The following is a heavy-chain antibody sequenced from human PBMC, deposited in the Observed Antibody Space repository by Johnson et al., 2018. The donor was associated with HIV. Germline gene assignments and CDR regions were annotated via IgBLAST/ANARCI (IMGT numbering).Heavy chain of an antibody. CDR2: ISYDGSNK. J-gene: IGHJ3*01. V-gene: IGHV3-30*19. CDR3: AKDIGPSGSGSYS. D-gene: IGHD3-10*01. Sequence: QVQLVESGGGVVQPGESLRLSCAASGFTFSSYGMHWVRQAPGKGLEWVALISYDGSNKYYADSVNGRFTISRDNSKNTLYLQMNSLRAEDTALYYCAKDIGPSGSGSYSWGQGTMVTVSS. CDR1: GFTFSSYG.